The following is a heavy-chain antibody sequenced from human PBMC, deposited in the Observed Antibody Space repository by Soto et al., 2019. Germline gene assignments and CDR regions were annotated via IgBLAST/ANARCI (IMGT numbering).Heavy chain of an antibody. CDR2: ISYDGSNK. V-gene: IGHV3-30*18. D-gene: IGHD4-17*01. CDR1: GFTFSSYG. Sequence: QMQLVESGGGVVQPGRSLRLSCAASGFTFSSYGMHWVRQAPGKGLEWVAVISYDGSNKYYADSVKGRFTISRDNSKNTLYLQMNSLRAEDTAVYYCAKEGADYGDYEGGFDPWGQGTLVTVSS. CDR3: AKEGADYGDYEGGFDP. J-gene: IGHJ5*02.